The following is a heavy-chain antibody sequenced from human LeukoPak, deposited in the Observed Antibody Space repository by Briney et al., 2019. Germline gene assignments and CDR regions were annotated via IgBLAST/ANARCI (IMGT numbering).Heavy chain of an antibody. V-gene: IGHV1-24*01. CDR1: GYTLTELS. CDR2: FDPYDGET. Sequence: ASVKVSCKVSGYTLTELSMHWVRQAPGKGLEWMGGFDPYDGETIYAQKFQGRVTMTEDTSTDTAYMELSSLRSEDTAVYYCATGGRPRYYYDSSGLNHDAFDIWGQGTMVTVSS. J-gene: IGHJ3*02. D-gene: IGHD3-22*01. CDR3: ATGGRPRYYYDSSGLNHDAFDI.